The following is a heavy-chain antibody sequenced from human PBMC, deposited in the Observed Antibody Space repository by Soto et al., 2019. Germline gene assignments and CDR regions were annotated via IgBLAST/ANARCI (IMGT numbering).Heavy chain of an antibody. D-gene: IGHD2-15*01. Sequence: GGSLRLSCAGSGFTFGYSYMSWIRQAPGKGLEWLSYISPGSRYPAYADSVKGRFTISRDNAKRSLYLQMMSLAAEDTAIYYCVRGGGGGLFDPWGQGTMVTVSS. V-gene: IGHV3-11*06. CDR2: ISPGSRYP. CDR1: GFTFGYSY. CDR3: VRGGGGGLFDP. J-gene: IGHJ5*02.